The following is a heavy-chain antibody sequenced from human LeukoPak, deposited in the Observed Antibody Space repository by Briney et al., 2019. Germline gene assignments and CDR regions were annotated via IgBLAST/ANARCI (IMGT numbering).Heavy chain of an antibody. CDR3: TREGCGAIGGYTNDY. D-gene: IGHD2-21*01. Sequence: SGGSLRLSCAASGVTFSDSPIHWVRQASGKGLEWVGRIRSRTTSYATPYAASVKGRFTISRDDSENPSYLQMNSLKTEDTAMYYCTREGCGAIGGYTNDYWGPGTLVTVSS. CDR1: GVTFSDSP. J-gene: IGHJ4*02. V-gene: IGHV3-73*01. CDR2: IRSRTTSYAT.